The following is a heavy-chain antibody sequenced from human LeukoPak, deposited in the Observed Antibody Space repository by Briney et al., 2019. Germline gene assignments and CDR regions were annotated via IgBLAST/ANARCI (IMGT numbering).Heavy chain of an antibody. D-gene: IGHD3-10*01. CDR2: IYSGGST. V-gene: IGHV3-53*01. CDR3: ASKLLWFGELSDDAFDI. J-gene: IGHJ3*02. CDR1: GFTVSSNY. Sequence: GGSLRLSCAASGFTVSSNYMSWVRQAPGKGLEWVSVIYSGGSTYYADSVEGRFTISRDNSKNTLYLQMNSLRAEDTAVYYCASKLLWFGELSDDAFDIWGQGTMVTVSS.